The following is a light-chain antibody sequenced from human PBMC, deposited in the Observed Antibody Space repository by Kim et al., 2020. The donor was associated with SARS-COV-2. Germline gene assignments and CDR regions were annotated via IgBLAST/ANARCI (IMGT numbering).Light chain of an antibody. CDR2: AAS. V-gene: IGKV1-8*01. Sequence: AIRMTQSPSSFSASTGDRVTITCRASQGISSYLAWYQQKPGKAPKLLIYAASTLLSGVPSRFSGSGSVTDFTLTISCLQSEDVATYYCQKYNSYPRTFGEGTKVDIK. CDR3: QKYNSYPRT. J-gene: IGKJ4*01. CDR1: QGISSY.